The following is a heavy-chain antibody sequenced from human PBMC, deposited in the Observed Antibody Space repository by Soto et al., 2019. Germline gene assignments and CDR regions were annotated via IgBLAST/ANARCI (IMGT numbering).Heavy chain of an antibody. J-gene: IGHJ6*02. CDR1: GYIFVNYG. D-gene: IGHD3-16*02. Sequence: QVQLVQSGDEVKKPGASVKVSCKASGYIFVNYGIASVLQAPGQGLEWMGWISPYTGNTHSATKIQGRLTMTTDTPTSTAYMDLGSLTSDDTAVYYFVKVDHSVTPSPHDVWGQRPTVTVSS. V-gene: IGHV1-18*01. CDR3: VKVDHSVTPSPHDV. CDR2: ISPYTGNT.